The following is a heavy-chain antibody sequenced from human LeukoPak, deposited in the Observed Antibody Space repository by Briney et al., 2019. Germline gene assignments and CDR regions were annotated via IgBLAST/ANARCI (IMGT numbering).Heavy chain of an antibody. CDR3: ARHEAPAMVRGVIMLGGYFDY. V-gene: IGHV5-51*01. J-gene: IGHJ4*02. Sequence: GESRQICCQGAGYSFTSYWIGGVRQLPGKGLEWMGMIYSGDSDTSYSPSFQGQVTISADKSISTAYLQWSSLKASDTAMYYCARHEAPAMVRGVIMLGGYFDYWGQGTLVTVSS. D-gene: IGHD3-10*01. CDR2: IYSGDSDT. CDR1: GYSFTSYW.